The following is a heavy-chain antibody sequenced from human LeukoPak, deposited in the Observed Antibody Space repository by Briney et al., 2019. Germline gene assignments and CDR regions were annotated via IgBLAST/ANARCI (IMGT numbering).Heavy chain of an antibody. CDR1: GFTFSSYG. D-gene: IGHD2-8*01. Sequence: PGRSLRLSCAASGFTFSSYGMHWVRQAPGKGLEWVAVIWYDGSNKYYADSVKGRFTISRDNSKNTLYLQMNSLRAEDTAVYYCAKDLYGTNRYSDLWGRGTLVTVSS. J-gene: IGHJ2*01. V-gene: IGHV3-33*06. CDR3: AKDLYGTNRYSDL. CDR2: IWYDGSNK.